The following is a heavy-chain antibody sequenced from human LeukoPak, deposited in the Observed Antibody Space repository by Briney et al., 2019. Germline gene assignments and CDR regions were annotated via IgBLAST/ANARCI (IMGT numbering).Heavy chain of an antibody. CDR2: IYYSGST. CDR3: ASSIAAPERMDV. V-gene: IGHV4-59*01. J-gene: IGHJ6*02. CDR1: GGSISSYY. D-gene: IGHD6-13*01. Sequence: SETLSLTCTASGGSISSYYWSWIRQPPGKGLEWIGYIYYSGSTNYNPSLKSRVTISVDTSKNQFSLKLSSVTAADTAVYYCASSIAAPERMDVWGQGTTVTVSS.